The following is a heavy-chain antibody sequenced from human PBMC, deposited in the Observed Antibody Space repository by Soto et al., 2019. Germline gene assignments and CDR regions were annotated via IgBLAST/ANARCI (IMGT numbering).Heavy chain of an antibody. CDR2: TFYRSKWYN. D-gene: IGHD4-17*01. Sequence: SQTLSLTCAISGDSVSSSNAAWNWIRLSPSRGLEWLGRTFYRSKWYNDYAASVKRRIAINPDTSKNQFSLQLNSVTPEDTAVYFCARAGTTVWRLQPHFDYWGQGTLVTVSS. J-gene: IGHJ4*02. V-gene: IGHV6-1*01. CDR1: GDSVSSSNAA. CDR3: ARAGTTVWRLQPHFDY.